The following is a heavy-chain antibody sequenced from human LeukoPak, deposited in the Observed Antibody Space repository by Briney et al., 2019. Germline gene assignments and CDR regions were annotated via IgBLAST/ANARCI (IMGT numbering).Heavy chain of an antibody. D-gene: IGHD5-12*01. CDR3: ARDQRGYSGYDYYYYYYMDV. J-gene: IGHJ6*03. V-gene: IGHV4-59*01. CDR2: IYYSGST. CDR1: GGSISSYY. Sequence: SETLSLTCTVSGGSISSYYWSWIRQPPGKGLEWIGYIYYSGSTNYNPSLKSRVTISVNTSKNQFSLKLSSVTAADTAVYYCARDQRGYSGYDYYYYYYMDVWGKGTTVTVSS.